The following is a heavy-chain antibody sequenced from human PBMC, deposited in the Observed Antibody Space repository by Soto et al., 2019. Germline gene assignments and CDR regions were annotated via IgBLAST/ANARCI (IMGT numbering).Heavy chain of an antibody. V-gene: IGHV1-3*01. Sequence: QVPLAQSGAEVKKPGTSVKVSCKASGYSFATYAIHWVRQAPGQGLEWMGWINPATGNTEYSDKFQDRVTFTRDTSATTAYRELRGLGSEDPAVYYCARRYKSAGGLDPWGQGTLFTVSS. CDR3: ARRYKSAGGLDP. CDR2: INPATGNT. D-gene: IGHD1-1*01. J-gene: IGHJ5*02. CDR1: GYSFATYA.